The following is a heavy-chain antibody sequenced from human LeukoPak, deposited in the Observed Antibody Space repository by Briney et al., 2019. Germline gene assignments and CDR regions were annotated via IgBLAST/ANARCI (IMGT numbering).Heavy chain of an antibody. CDR2: ITASSTTI. V-gene: IGHV3-48*03. J-gene: IGHJ4*02. D-gene: IGHD3-22*01. CDR3: ARDPLYDSSGYYAFDY. Sequence: GRSLRLSCAASGFSFSNYEMNWVRQAPGKGLEWISYITASSTTIYYADSVKGRFTISRDNAKNLLYLQMNGLRGEDTAVYYCARDPLYDSSGYYAFDYWGQGTLVTVSS. CDR1: GFSFSNYE.